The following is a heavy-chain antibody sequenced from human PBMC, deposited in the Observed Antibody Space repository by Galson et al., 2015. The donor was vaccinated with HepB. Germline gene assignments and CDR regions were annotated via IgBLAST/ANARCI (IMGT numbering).Heavy chain of an antibody. CDR3: AREAAFDI. V-gene: IGHV1-2*06. CDR1: GFTFTGYY. Sequence: SVKVSCKASGFTFTGYYMHWVRQAPGQGREWMGRITPNSGGTNYAQKFQGRVTMTRATSVSTAYMELSSLRSDDTAVYYCAREAAFDIWGQGTMVTVSS. CDR2: ITPNSGGT. J-gene: IGHJ3*02.